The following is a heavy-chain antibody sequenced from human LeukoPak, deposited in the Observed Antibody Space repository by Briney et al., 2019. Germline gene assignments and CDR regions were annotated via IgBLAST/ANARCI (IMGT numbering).Heavy chain of an antibody. Sequence: GGSLRLSCAASGFTFSSYSMNWVRQAPGKGLEWVSSISSSSSYIYYADSVKGRFTISRDNAKGSLYLQMNSLRAEDTAVYYCASTRGYSYGLFDYWGQGTLVTVSS. J-gene: IGHJ4*02. D-gene: IGHD5-18*01. V-gene: IGHV3-21*01. CDR2: ISSSSSYI. CDR1: GFTFSSYS. CDR3: ASTRGYSYGLFDY.